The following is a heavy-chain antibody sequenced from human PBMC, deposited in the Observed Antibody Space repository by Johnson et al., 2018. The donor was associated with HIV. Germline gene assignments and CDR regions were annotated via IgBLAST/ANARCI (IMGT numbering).Heavy chain of an antibody. V-gene: IGHV3-7*05. Sequence: VQLVESGGGLVQPGGSLRLSCAASGFTFSSYWMSWVRQAPGKGLEWVATIKQDGSEKYYVDSVKGRFTISRDNAKNSLYLQMNSLRAEDTAVYYCARGRIYGAFAFDIWGQGTMVTVSS. CDR1: GFTFSSYW. D-gene: IGHD3-10*01. CDR3: ARGRIYGAFAFDI. CDR2: IKQDGSEK. J-gene: IGHJ3*02.